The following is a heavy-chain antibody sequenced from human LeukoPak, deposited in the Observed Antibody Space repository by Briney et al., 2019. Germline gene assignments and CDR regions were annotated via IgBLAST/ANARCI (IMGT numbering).Heavy chain of an antibody. CDR1: GFTLSSYE. J-gene: IGHJ4*02. CDR2: ISGRDDST. V-gene: IGHV3-23*01. Sequence: PGGSLRLSCAASGFTLSSYEMNWFRQAPGKGLEWVSTISGRDDSTYYADSVKGRFTISRDNSKNTLYLQVNSLRAEDTAVYYCAKSGLNRFDYWGQGTLVTVSS. CDR3: AKSGLNRFDY. D-gene: IGHD2-15*01.